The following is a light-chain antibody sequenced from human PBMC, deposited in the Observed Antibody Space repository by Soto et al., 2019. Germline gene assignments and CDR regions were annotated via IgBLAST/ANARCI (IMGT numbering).Light chain of an antibody. J-gene: IGLJ1*01. Sequence: QSALTQPASVSGSPGQRITISCTGTSSDVGGYNYVSWYQQHPGKAPKLMIYDVSNRPSGVSNRFSGSKSGNSASLTISGLQAEDEADYYCSSYTSSTWVFGTGTKVTVL. V-gene: IGLV2-14*01. CDR1: SSDVGGYNY. CDR2: DVS. CDR3: SSYTSSTWV.